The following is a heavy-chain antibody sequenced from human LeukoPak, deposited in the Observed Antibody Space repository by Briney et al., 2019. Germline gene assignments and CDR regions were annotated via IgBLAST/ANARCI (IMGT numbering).Heavy chain of an antibody. CDR1: GGTFSSYA. Sequence: ASVKVSCKASGGTFSSYAISWVRQAPGQGLEWMGRIIPILGIANYAQKFQGRVTITADKSTSTAYMELSSLRSEDTAVYYCARENYDILTGQVPAPNYGMDVWGQGTTVTVSS. J-gene: IGHJ6*02. CDR3: ARENYDILTGQVPAPNYGMDV. D-gene: IGHD3-9*01. CDR2: IIPILGIA. V-gene: IGHV1-69*04.